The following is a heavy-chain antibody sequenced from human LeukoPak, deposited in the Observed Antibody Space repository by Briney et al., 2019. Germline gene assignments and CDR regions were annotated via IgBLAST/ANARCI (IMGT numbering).Heavy chain of an antibody. CDR3: AKDPLRFLEWLTASGVYFDY. CDR2: IKQDGSEK. CDR1: GFTFSSYW. J-gene: IGHJ4*02. V-gene: IGHV3-7*01. D-gene: IGHD3-3*01. Sequence: GGSLRLSCAASGFTFSSYWMSWVRQAPGKGLEWVANIKQDGSEKYYVDSVKGRFTISRDNAKNSLYLQMNSLRTEDTAVYYCAKDPLRFLEWLTASGVYFDYWGQGTLVTVSS.